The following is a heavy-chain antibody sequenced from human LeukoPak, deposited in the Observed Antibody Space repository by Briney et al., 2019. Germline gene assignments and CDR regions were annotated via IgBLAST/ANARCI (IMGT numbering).Heavy chain of an antibody. J-gene: IGHJ4*02. D-gene: IGHD3-22*01. CDR3: ARDSFDSSGHYYGFDY. Sequence: GGSLRLSCAASGFTFRSYWVHWVRQAPGKGLVWVSRINPDGSNTVYADSVKGRFTISRDNAKNTLYLQMNSLRAEDTAVYYCARDSFDSSGHYYGFDYWGRGTLVAVSS. CDR1: GFTFRSYW. V-gene: IGHV3-74*03. CDR2: INPDGSNT.